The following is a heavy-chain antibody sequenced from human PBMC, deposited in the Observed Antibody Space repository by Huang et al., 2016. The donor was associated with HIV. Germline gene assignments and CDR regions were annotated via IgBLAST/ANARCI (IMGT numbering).Heavy chain of an antibody. V-gene: IGHV3-30*18. CDR2: ISYDGSNK. D-gene: IGHD1-26*01. CDR1: GFSFSTYG. Sequence: VQLVESGGGVVQPGRSLRLACAASGFSFSTYGLHWVRQAPGKGLEWVEVISYDGSNKYYAHSVKGRFTISRDTSENKVYLQMNSLRHEDTAVYYCAKDGADEEWDIDYWGQGTLFTVSS. CDR3: AKDGADEEWDIDY. J-gene: IGHJ4*02.